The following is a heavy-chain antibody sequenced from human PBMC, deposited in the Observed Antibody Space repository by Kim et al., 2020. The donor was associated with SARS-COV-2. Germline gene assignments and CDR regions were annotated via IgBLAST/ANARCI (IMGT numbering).Heavy chain of an antibody. J-gene: IGHJ5*02. CDR3: ARHEKGVLRYFDWLLSP. V-gene: IGHV4-39*01. D-gene: IGHD3-9*01. Sequence: PKSRVTISVDTSKSQFSLRLSSVTAADTAVYYCARHEKGVLRYFDWLLSPWGQGTLVTVSS.